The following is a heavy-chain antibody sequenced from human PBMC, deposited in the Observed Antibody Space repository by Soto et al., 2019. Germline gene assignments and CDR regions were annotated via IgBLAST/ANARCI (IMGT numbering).Heavy chain of an antibody. CDR1: GFIFENFG. CDR2: ISGSGFKK. V-gene: IGHV3-23*01. CDR3: AKNQGVELVPLATVDWFDP. D-gene: IGHD1-26*01. J-gene: IGHJ5*02. Sequence: GGSLRLSCAASGFIFENFGMSWVRQAPGKGLEWISSISGSGFKKYYADTVKGRFTISRDNSKSTVYLELNNLSAEDTAVYHCAKNQGVELVPLATVDWFDPWGQGSVVTVSS.